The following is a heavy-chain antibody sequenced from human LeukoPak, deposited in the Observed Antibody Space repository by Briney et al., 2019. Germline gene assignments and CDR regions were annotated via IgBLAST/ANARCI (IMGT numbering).Heavy chain of an antibody. D-gene: IGHD3-3*01. CDR2: IYYSGST. Sequence: SETLSLTCTVSGGSISSYYWSWIRQPPGKGLEWIGYIYYSGSTNYNPSLKSRVTISVDTSKNQFSLKLSSVTAADTAVYYCARGLWSGYYFVDYWGQGTLVTVSS. V-gene: IGHV4-59*01. CDR1: GGSISSYY. J-gene: IGHJ4*02. CDR3: ARGLWSGYYFVDY.